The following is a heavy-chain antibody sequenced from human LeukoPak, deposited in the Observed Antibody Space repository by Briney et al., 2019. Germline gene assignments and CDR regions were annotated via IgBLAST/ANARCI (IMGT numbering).Heavy chain of an antibody. Sequence: GGSLRLSCSASRFTFSSYTMNWVRQAPGKGLEWVSSIDPSSTYIYYADSVKGRFTISRDNAQNSLYLQMNSLRAEDTAVYYCAGENYGDYGIYGMDVWGQGTTVTVSS. V-gene: IGHV3-21*01. J-gene: IGHJ6*02. D-gene: IGHD4-17*01. CDR1: RFTFSSYT. CDR2: IDPSSTYI. CDR3: AGENYGDYGIYGMDV.